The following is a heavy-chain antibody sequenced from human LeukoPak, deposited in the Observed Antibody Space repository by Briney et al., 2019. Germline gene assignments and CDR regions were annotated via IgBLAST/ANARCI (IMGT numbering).Heavy chain of an antibody. D-gene: IGHD2-2*01. CDR1: GGSISSYY. CDR2: IYYSGST. Sequence: PSETLSLTCTVSGGSISSYYWSWLRQPPGKGLEWIGYIYYSGSTNYNPSLKSRVTISVDTSKNQFSLKLSSVTAADTAVYYCARHAIGYCSSTSCYPLTPHYYYYMDVWGKGTTVTVSS. CDR3: ARHAIGYCSSTSCYPLTPHYYYYMDV. V-gene: IGHV4-59*08. J-gene: IGHJ6*03.